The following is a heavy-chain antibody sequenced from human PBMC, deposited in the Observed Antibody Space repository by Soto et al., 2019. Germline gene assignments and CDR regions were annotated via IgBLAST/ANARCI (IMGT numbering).Heavy chain of an antibody. CDR1: GFTFSYYA. CDR3: ARVGGRYTIYYGMDV. J-gene: IGHJ6*02. D-gene: IGHD3-10*01. Sequence: RLSCAASGFTFSYYAMDWVRQAPGKGLEWVAVISYDGSNKYYADSVKGRFTISRGNSKNTLYLQMNSLRAEDTAVYYCARVGGRYTIYYGMDVWGQGTTVTVSS. CDR2: ISYDGSNK. V-gene: IGHV3-30-3*01.